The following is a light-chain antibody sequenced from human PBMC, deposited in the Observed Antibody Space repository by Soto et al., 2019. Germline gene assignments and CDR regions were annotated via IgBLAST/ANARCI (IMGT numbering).Light chain of an antibody. CDR3: RSYTSSSTLV. CDR2: EVS. J-gene: IGLJ1*01. V-gene: IGLV2-14*01. Sequence: TQPASVSGSPGQSITISCTGTSSDVGGYNYVSWYQQHPGKAPKLMIYEVSNRPSGVSNRFSGSKSGNTASLTISGLQAEDEADYYCRSYTSSSTLVFGTGTRSPS. CDR1: SSDVGGYNY.